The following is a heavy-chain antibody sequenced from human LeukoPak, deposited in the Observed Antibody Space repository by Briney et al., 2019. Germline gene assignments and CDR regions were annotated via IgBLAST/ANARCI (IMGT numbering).Heavy chain of an antibody. Sequence: GGSLRLSCTASGFTVSINYMSLVRQAPGKGLEWVSIIYSGGSTYYADSVKGRFTISRDNSKNTLYLQMNSLRAEDTAVYFCVRVGYSYGYGDWNHFDYWGQGTLVTVSS. CDR1: GFTVSINY. CDR2: IYSGGST. J-gene: IGHJ4*02. D-gene: IGHD5-18*01. CDR3: VRVGYSYGYGDWNHFDY. V-gene: IGHV3-66*02.